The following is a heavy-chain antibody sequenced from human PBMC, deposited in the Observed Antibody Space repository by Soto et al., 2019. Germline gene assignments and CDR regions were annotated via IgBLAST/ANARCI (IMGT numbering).Heavy chain of an antibody. V-gene: IGHV3-64D*06. J-gene: IGHJ4*02. CDR1: GFTLSTYA. Sequence: GGSLRLSCSVSGFTLSTYAMHWVRQAPGKGLEYAASISSNGVSTYYADSVKGRFTISRDNSKNMLYLQMSSLRAEDTAVYYCVKDRYVDYWGQGALVTVSS. CDR3: VKDRYVDY. CDR2: ISSNGVST.